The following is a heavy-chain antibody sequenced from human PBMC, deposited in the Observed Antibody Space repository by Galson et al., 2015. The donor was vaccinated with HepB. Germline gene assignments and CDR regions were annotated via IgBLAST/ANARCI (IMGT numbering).Heavy chain of an antibody. J-gene: IGHJ6*02. CDR3: ARGSSGYYLTTALYYYYYGMDV. Sequence: SLRLSCAASGFTFSSYGMHWVRQAPGKGLEWAAVIWYDGSNKYYADSVKGRFTISRDNSKNTLYLQMNSLRAEDTAVYYCARGSSGYYLTTALYYYYYGMDVWGQGTTVTVSS. D-gene: IGHD3-22*01. V-gene: IGHV3-33*01. CDR2: IWYDGSNK. CDR1: GFTFSSYG.